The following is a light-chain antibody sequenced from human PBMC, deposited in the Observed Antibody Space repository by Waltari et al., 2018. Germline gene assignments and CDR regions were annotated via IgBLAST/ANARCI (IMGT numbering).Light chain of an antibody. J-gene: IGKJ2*01. CDR1: QSVSSN. CDR3: QQYNNWPPEDT. Sequence: EIVMTQSPATLSVSPGEGATLSCRASQSVSSNLAWYQHKPGQAPRLLILGASTRATGNPARFSGSGSGTEFTLTISSLQSEDFAFYYCQQYNNWPPEDTFGQGTKLEIK. V-gene: IGKV3-15*01. CDR2: GAS.